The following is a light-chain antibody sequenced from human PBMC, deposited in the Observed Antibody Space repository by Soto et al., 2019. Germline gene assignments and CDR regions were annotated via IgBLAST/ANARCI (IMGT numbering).Light chain of an antibody. J-gene: IGLJ1*01. CDR1: SSDICGYYY. V-gene: IGLV2-14*01. Sequence: QSSLTQPASVSGSPVQSITISCNGTSSDICGYYYFSWYGQHPGQSPKLMIYEVTNRPSGISSRFSGSKSGNTASLTISGLQAEDEDDYYCCPYSGDSXSYVLGSGTKVXV. CDR2: EVT. CDR3: CPYSGDSXSYV.